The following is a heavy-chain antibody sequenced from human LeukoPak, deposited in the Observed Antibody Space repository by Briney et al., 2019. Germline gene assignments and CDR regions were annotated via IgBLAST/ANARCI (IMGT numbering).Heavy chain of an antibody. D-gene: IGHD3-10*01. CDR2: IYSSGST. CDR1: GGSISSSSSY. V-gene: IGHV4-39*01. Sequence: SETLSLTCTVSGGSISSSSSYWGWIRQPPGKGLEWIGSIYSSGSTYYNPSLKSRVTISVDTSKNQFSLKLSSVTAADTAVYYCARQTTLVRGVIIPMLDYWGQGTLVTVSS. CDR3: ARQTTLVRGVIIPMLDY. J-gene: IGHJ4*02.